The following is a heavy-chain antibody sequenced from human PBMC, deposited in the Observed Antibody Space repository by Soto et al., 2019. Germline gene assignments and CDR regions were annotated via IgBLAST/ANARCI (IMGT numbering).Heavy chain of an antibody. J-gene: IGHJ6*02. Sequence: SETLSLTWAVYGGSFSGYYWSWIRQPPGKGLEWIGEMYHSGSTNYNPSLKSRVTISVVTSKKQFSLKLSSVTAADTAVYYCSSSSLRLWLDSGRYSYYAGMDVWGQGTTVTVSS. V-gene: IGHV4-34*01. CDR2: MYHSGST. CDR1: GGSFSGYY. CDR3: SSSSLRLWLDSGRYSYYAGMDV. D-gene: IGHD3-10*01.